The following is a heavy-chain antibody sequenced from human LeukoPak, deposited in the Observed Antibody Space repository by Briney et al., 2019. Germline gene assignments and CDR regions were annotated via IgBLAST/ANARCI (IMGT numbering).Heavy chain of an antibody. Sequence: SSETLSLTCTVSGGSISSYYWSWIRQPAGKGLEWIGRIYTSGSTNYNPSLKSRVTMSVDTSKNQFSLKLSSVTAADTAVYYCARDPMSWWYGDPDAFDIWGQGTMVTVSS. D-gene: IGHD2-15*01. J-gene: IGHJ3*02. CDR1: GGSISSYY. CDR2: IYTSGST. V-gene: IGHV4-4*07. CDR3: ARDPMSWWYGDPDAFDI.